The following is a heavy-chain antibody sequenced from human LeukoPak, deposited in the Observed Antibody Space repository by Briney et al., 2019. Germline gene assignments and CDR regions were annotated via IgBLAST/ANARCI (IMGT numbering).Heavy chain of an antibody. Sequence: PGGSLRLSCAASGFTFSSYAMSWVRQAPGKGLEWVSAISGSGGSTYYADSVKGRFTISRDNSKDTLYLQMNSLRAEDTAVYYCAEENYNDGYYFDYWGQGTLVTVSS. CDR2: ISGSGGST. J-gene: IGHJ4*02. CDR3: AEENYNDGYYFDY. D-gene: IGHD1-7*01. V-gene: IGHV3-23*01. CDR1: GFTFSSYA.